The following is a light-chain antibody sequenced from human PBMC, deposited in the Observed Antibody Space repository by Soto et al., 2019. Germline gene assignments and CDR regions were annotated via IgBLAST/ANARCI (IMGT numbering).Light chain of an antibody. V-gene: IGKV1-9*01. Sequence: DIQLTQSPSFLSASVRDRVTITCRASQVLSSYLAWYQQKPGKAPKLLIYGVSTLQSGVPSRFSGSGSGTEFTLTISSRQPEDFATYYCQQLNTYPLTFGGGTKVEIK. J-gene: IGKJ4*01. CDR1: QVLSSY. CDR3: QQLNTYPLT. CDR2: GVS.